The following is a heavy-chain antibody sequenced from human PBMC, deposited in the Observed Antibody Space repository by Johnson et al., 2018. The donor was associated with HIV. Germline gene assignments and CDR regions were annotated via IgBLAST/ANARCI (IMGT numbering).Heavy chain of an antibody. Sequence: MQLVESGGGVVQPGRSLRLSCAASGFTFNTYAMHWVRQAPGKGLEWVSGISWNGGDTGYADSVRGRFTISRDNAKNSLYLQTNSLRVEDTAFYYCARGKGASVGLDAFDIWGQGTMVTVSS. CDR1: GFTFNTYA. J-gene: IGHJ3*02. CDR2: ISWNGGDT. CDR3: ARGKGASVGLDAFDI. V-gene: IGHV3-20*04. D-gene: IGHD2-2*01.